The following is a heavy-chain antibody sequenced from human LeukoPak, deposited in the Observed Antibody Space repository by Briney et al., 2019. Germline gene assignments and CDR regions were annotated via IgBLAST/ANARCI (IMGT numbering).Heavy chain of an antibody. CDR2: INHSGST. V-gene: IGHV4-30-2*01. CDR3: ARGIKKSADYDFWSGYYTPGPYYYYGMDV. D-gene: IGHD3-3*01. Sequence: PSQTLSLTCAVSGGSISSDGYSWSWIRQPPGKGLEWIGYINHSGSTNYNPSLKSRVTISVDTSKNQFSLKLSSVTAADTAVYYCARGIKKSADYDFWSGYYTPGPYYYYGMDVWGQGTTVTVSS. J-gene: IGHJ6*02. CDR1: GGSISSDGYS.